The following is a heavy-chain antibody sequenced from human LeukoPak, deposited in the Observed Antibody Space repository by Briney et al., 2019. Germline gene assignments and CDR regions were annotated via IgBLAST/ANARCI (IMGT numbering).Heavy chain of an antibody. CDR2: IYHSGST. CDR3: ARRYYDILTGYYSIDY. V-gene: IGHV4-4*02. J-gene: IGHJ4*02. CDR1: GGSISSSNW. Sequence: PSGTLSLTCAASGGSISSSNWWSWVRQPPGKGLEWIGEIYHSGSTNYNPSLKSRVTISVDKSKNQFSLKLSSVTAADTAVYYCARRYYDILTGYYSIDYWGQGTLVTVSS. D-gene: IGHD3-9*01.